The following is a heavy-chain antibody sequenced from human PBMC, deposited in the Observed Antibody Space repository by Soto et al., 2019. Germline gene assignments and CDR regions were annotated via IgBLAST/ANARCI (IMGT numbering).Heavy chain of an antibody. CDR2: ISGSGGST. J-gene: IGHJ4*02. Sequence: EVQLLESGGGLVQPGGSLRLSCAASGFTFSSYAMSWVRQAPGKGLEWVSAISGSGGSTYYADSVKGRFTISRDNPKNTLYLQRNRLRAEDTAVYNCAYSSTPFDYWGQGTLVTVSS. CDR1: GFTFSSYA. CDR3: AYSSTPFDY. V-gene: IGHV3-23*01. D-gene: IGHD6-13*01.